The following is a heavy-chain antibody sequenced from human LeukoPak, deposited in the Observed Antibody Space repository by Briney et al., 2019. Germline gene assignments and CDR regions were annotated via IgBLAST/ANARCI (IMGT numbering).Heavy chain of an antibody. CDR1: GFTFSSYA. D-gene: IGHD1-26*01. J-gene: IGHJ4*02. Sequence: GGSLRLSCAASGFTFSSYAMSWVRQAPGKGLEWVSAISGTGGSTYFADSVKGRFTISRDNSKNTLYLQMNSLTAEDTAVYYCARVGEGAAKDWGQGTLVTVSS. CDR2: ISGTGGST. V-gene: IGHV3-23*01. CDR3: ARVGEGAAKD.